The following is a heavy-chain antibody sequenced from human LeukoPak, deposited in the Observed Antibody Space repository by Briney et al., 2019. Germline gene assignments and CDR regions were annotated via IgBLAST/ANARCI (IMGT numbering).Heavy chain of an antibody. V-gene: IGHV4-30-4*08. D-gene: IGHD2-2*01. CDR2: IYYSGST. J-gene: IGHJ3*02. CDR3: ASASPNIVVVPAARNDAFDI. Sequence: SSQTLSLTCTVSGGSISSGDYYWSWIRQPPGKGLEWIGYIYYSGSTYYNPSLKSRVTISVDTSKNQFSLKPSSVTAADTAVYYCASASPNIVVVPAARNDAFDIWGQGTMVTVSS. CDR1: GGSISSGDYY.